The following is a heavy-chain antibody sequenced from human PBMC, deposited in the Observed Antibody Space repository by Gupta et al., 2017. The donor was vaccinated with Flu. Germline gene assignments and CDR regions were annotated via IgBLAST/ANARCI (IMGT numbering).Heavy chain of an antibody. CDR2: ISSSGSTI. Sequence: EVPLVESGGGLVQTGGSLLHSCAASGFPFCIDVLDWYRQAPGKGVEWVSYISSSGSTIYYADTVKVRFTISRANAKISLYLQMNSLRAEDTSVYYCISGIDSSGYRFDYWGQGTLVTVSS. D-gene: IGHD3-22*01. J-gene: IGHJ4*02. CDR3: ISGIDSSGYRFDY. CDR1: GFPFCIDV. V-gene: IGHV3-48*03.